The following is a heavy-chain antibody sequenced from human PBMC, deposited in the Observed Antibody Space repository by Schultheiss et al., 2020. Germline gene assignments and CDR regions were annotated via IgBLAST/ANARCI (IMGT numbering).Heavy chain of an antibody. V-gene: IGHV4-61*05. Sequence: SETLSLTCTVSGGSISSGYYWGWIRQPPGRGLEWIGYIYYTGSTNYNPSLKSRVTISVATSKNQFSLKLSSVTAADTAVYYCARLCSDDFWSGYPYWYFDLWGRGTLVTVS. CDR2: IYYTGST. D-gene: IGHD3-3*01. CDR1: GGSISSGYY. CDR3: ARLCSDDFWSGYPYWYFDL. J-gene: IGHJ2*01.